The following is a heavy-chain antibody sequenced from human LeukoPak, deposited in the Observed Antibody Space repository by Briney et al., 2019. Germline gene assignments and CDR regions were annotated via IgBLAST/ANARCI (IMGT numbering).Heavy chain of an antibody. CDR3: ARSLYDSSGQLFDY. CDR1: GGSISSYY. CDR2: IYYSGST. J-gene: IGHJ4*02. D-gene: IGHD3-22*01. V-gene: IGHV4-59*08. Sequence: SETLSLTCTVSGGSISSYYWSWIRQPPGKGLEWIGYIYYSGSTSYNPSLKSRVTISVDTSKNQFSLKLSSVTAADTAVYYCARSLYDSSGQLFDYWGQGTLVTVSS.